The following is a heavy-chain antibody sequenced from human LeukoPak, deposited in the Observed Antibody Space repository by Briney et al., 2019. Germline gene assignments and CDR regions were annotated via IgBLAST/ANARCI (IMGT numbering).Heavy chain of an antibody. CDR2: IYYSGST. CDR1: GGSISSSSYY. J-gene: IGHJ4*02. D-gene: IGHD6-13*01. V-gene: IGHV4-39*01. Sequence: SGTLSLTCTVSGGSISSSSYYWGWIRQPPGKGLEWIGTIYYSGSTFYNPSLKSRVTISVDTSKNQFSLKLSSVTAADTAVYYCARGVAAAGQYYFDYWGQGTLVTVSS. CDR3: ARGVAAAGQYYFDY.